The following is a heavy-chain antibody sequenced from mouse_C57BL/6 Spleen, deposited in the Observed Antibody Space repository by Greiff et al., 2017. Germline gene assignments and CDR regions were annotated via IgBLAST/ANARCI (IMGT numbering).Heavy chain of an antibody. CDR1: GFTFSDYY. V-gene: IGHV5-12*01. CDR3: ARQHFAY. J-gene: IGHJ3*01. Sequence: EVMLVESGGGLVQPGGSLKLSCAASGFTFSDYYMYWVRQTPEKRLEWVAYISNGGGSTYYPDTVKGRFTISRDNAKNTLYLQMSRLKSEDTAMYYCARQHFAYWGQGTLVTVSA. CDR2: ISNGGGST.